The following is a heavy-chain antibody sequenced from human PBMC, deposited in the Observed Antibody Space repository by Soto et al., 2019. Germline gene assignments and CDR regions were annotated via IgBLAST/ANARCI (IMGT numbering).Heavy chain of an antibody. Sequence: EVQLVESGGGLIQPGGSLRLSCAASGFSFNTYAMNWVRQAPGKGLEWISYISSSSSRIYYADSVKGRFTLSRDNAKNSLYLHMNSLRAEDTAVYYCASDQGIAAAGMDYWGQGTLVTVSS. J-gene: IGHJ4*02. CDR2: ISSSSSRI. V-gene: IGHV3-48*04. CDR1: GFSFNTYA. CDR3: ASDQGIAAAGMDY. D-gene: IGHD6-25*01.